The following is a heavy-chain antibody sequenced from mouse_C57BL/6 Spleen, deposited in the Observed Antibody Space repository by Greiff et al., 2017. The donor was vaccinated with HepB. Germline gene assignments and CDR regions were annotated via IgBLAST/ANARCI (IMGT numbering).Heavy chain of an antibody. CDR1: GYAFTNYL. D-gene: IGHD2-5*01. CDR3: ARCDHSNHAAMDY. V-gene: IGHV1-54*01. Sequence: VQLQHSGAELVRPGTSVKVSCKASGYAFTNYLIEWVKQRPGQGLEWIGVINPGSGGTNYNEKFKGKATLTADKSSSTAYMQLSSLTAEDSAVHSSARCDHSNHAAMDYWGQGTSVTVSS. J-gene: IGHJ4*01. CDR2: INPGSGGT.